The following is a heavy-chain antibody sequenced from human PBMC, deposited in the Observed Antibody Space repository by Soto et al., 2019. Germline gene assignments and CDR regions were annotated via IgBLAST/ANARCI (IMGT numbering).Heavy chain of an antibody. CDR3: AKDRCILGVGSYYYYYYGMDV. J-gene: IGHJ6*02. V-gene: IGHV3-30*18. CDR2: ISYDGSNK. Sequence: QVQLVESGGGVVQPGRSLRLSCAASGFTFSSYGMHWVRQAPGKGLEWVAVISYDGSNKYYADSVKGRFTISRDNSKNTLYLQMNSLRAEDTAVYYCAKDRCILGVGSYYYYYYGMDVWGQGTTVTVSS. CDR1: GFTFSSYG. D-gene: IGHD2-21*01.